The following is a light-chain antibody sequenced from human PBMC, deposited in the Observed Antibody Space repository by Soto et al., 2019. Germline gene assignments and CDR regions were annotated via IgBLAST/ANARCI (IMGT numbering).Light chain of an antibody. CDR1: QSVSSS. Sequence: EIVLTQSPGTLSLSPGERATLSCRASQSVSSSFLAWYQQKPGQAPRVLIYDTSTRATGSPARFSGSGSGTEFTLTISSLQSEDFAVYYCQQYNNWPPITFGQGTRLENK. J-gene: IGKJ5*01. CDR2: DTS. V-gene: IGKV3-15*01. CDR3: QQYNNWPPIT.